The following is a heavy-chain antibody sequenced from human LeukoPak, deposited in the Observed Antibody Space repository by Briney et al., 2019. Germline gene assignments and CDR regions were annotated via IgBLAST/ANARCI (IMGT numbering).Heavy chain of an antibody. V-gene: IGHV4-59*01. Sequence: SETLSLTCTVSGGSISSYYWSWIRQPPGKGLEWIGYIYYSGSTNYNPSLKSRVTISVDTSKYQFSLNLSSVTAADTAVYYCARNLYDSSGSMGIYTFDSWGQGTLVTVSS. CDR3: ARNLYDSSGSMGIYTFDS. CDR1: GGSISSYY. D-gene: IGHD3-22*01. J-gene: IGHJ4*02. CDR2: IYYSGST.